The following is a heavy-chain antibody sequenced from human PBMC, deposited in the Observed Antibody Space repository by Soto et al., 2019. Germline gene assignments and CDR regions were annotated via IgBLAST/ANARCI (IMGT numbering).Heavy chain of an antibody. J-gene: IGHJ6*02. CDR3: ARDITMVRGVIARYYYGMDV. V-gene: IGHV3-33*01. CDR2: IWYDGINK. CDR1: GFTFSSYG. Sequence: QVQLVESGGGVVQPGRSLRLSCAASGFTFSSYGMHWVRQAPGKGLEWVAVIWYDGINKYYADSVKGRFTISRDNSKNTLYMQMNSLRAEDTAVYYCARDITMVRGVIARYYYGMDVWGQGTTVTVSS. D-gene: IGHD3-10*01.